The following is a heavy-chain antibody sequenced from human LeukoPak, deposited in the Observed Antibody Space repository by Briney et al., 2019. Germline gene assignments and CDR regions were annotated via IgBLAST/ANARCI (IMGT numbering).Heavy chain of an antibody. D-gene: IGHD7-27*01. CDR2: IHTSGTT. CDR1: GGSINGYF. Sequence: PSETLSLTCTVSGGSINGYFCTWLRQSAGAGLECIGRIHTSGTTYYNPSFKSRVSMSVDTSNNKFSLRLNSVSAADTAVYYCARHGDRMDVWGQGTTVTVSS. J-gene: IGHJ6*02. CDR3: ARHGDRMDV. V-gene: IGHV4-4*07.